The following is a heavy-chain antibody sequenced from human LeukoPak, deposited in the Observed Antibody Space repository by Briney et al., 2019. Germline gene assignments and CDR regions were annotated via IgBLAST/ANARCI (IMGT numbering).Heavy chain of an antibody. J-gene: IGHJ3*02. Sequence: EASVKVSCKASGYTFTSYDINWVRQATGQGLEGMGWMNPNSGNTGYAQKFQGRVTMTRNTSISTAYMELSSLRSEDTAVYYCARRYSYGYSSAFDIWGQGTMVTVSS. CDR2: MNPNSGNT. V-gene: IGHV1-8*01. CDR1: GYTFTSYD. CDR3: ARRYSYGYSSAFDI. D-gene: IGHD5-18*01.